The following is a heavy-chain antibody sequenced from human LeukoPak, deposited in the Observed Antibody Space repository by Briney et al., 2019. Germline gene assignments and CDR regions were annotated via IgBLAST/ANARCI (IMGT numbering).Heavy chain of an antibody. V-gene: IGHV3-43*01. CDR1: GFTFDDYT. CDR2: ISWDGGST. D-gene: IGHD3-10*01. J-gene: IGHJ3*02. Sequence: GGSLRLSCAASGFTFDDYTMHWVRQAPGKGLEWVSLISWDGGSTYYADSVKGRFTISRDNSKNTLYLQMNSLRAEDTAVYYCAKVATYYYGSGSPHDAFDIWGQGTMVTVSS. CDR3: AKVATYYYGSGSPHDAFDI.